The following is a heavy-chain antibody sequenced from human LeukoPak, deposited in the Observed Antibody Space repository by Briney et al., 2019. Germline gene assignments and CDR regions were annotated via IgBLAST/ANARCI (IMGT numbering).Heavy chain of an antibody. CDR1: GGSITSYY. CDR3: ARVGYPTQRRVLSAVTIPTAGAFDV. D-gene: IGHD4-17*01. V-gene: IGHV4-59*12. J-gene: IGHJ3*01. CDR2: IYHTGST. Sequence: SETLSLTCTVSGGSITSYYWSWIRQPPGKGLEWIGDIYHTGSTTYSPSLKSRVTISVDTSKKQSSLSLSSVTAADTAFYFCARVGYPTQRRVLSAVTIPTAGAFDVWGQGTLVTASS.